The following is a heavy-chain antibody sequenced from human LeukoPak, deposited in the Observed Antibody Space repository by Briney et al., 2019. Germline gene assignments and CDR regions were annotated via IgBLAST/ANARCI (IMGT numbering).Heavy chain of an antibody. CDR1: GYTFTSYA. CDR2: MNPNSGNT. J-gene: IGHJ4*02. CDR3: ATIDYYDSSGYSDY. D-gene: IGHD3-22*01. V-gene: IGHV1-8*02. Sequence: ASVKVSCKASGYTFTSYAMNWVRQATGQGLEWMGWMNPNSGNTGYAQKFQGRVTMTRNTSISTAYMELSSLRSGDTAVYYCATIDYYDSSGYSDYWGQGTLVTVSS.